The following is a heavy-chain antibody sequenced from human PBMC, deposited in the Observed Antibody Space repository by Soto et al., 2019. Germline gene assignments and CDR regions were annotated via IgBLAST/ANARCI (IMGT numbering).Heavy chain of an antibody. J-gene: IGHJ4*02. CDR1: GDSISTNSAG. CDR2: TYYRSKWFT. V-gene: IGHV6-1*01. D-gene: IGHD3-16*01. CDR3: ARGGGVLDY. Sequence: SQTLSLTCVISGDSISTNSAGWNWIRQSPSRGLEWLGRTYYRSKWFTDYAVSVKNRITINPDTSKNQISLQLNSVTPEDTAVYYCARGGGVLDYWGQGTLVTVS.